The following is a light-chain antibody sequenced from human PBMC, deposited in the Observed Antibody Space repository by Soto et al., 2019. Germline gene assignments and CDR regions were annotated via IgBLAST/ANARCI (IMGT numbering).Light chain of an antibody. Sequence: EIVTTQSPVTLSVSPGDTATLSCRASQSVSSYLAWYQQKPGQAPRLLIYDASNRATGIPARFSGSGSGTDFTLTISSLEPEDFAVYYCQQRSNWPPTFGQGTKVDIK. J-gene: IGKJ1*01. CDR3: QQRSNWPPT. V-gene: IGKV3-11*01. CDR2: DAS. CDR1: QSVSSY.